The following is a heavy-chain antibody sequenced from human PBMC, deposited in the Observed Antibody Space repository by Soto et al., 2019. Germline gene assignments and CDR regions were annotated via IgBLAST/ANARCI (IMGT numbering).Heavy chain of an antibody. CDR3: AKDHLYQWLTYYFDY. Sequence: GGSLRLSCVASGFTFSSYGMHWVRQAPGKGLEWVAVISYDGSNKYYADSVKGRFTISRDNSKNTLYLQMNSLRAEDTAVYYCAKDHLYQWLTYYFDYWGQGTLVTVSS. D-gene: IGHD6-19*01. CDR1: GFTFSSYG. CDR2: ISYDGSNK. J-gene: IGHJ4*02. V-gene: IGHV3-30*18.